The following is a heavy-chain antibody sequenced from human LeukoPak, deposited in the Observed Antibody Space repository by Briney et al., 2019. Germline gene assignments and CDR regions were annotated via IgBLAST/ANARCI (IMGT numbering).Heavy chain of an antibody. CDR3: AKDDAWLQYGD. D-gene: IGHD5-24*01. CDR2: ISPNGVIT. J-gene: IGHJ4*02. CDR1: GFTFSSHG. V-gene: IGHV3-23*01. Sequence: GGSLRLSCAASGFTFSSHGMNWVRQAPGKGLEWVSGISPNGVITYYADSVKGRFTISRDTSKGTVYLQMNSLRPEDTAVYYCAKDDAWLQYGDWGRGTLVTVSS.